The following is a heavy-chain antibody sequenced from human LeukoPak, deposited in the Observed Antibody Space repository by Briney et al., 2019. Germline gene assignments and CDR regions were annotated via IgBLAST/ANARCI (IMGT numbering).Heavy chain of an antibody. CDR3: ARGVDSSGWAVYYYMDV. V-gene: IGHV1-2*06. CDR2: INPNSGGT. D-gene: IGHD3-22*01. CDR1: GYTFTGYY. Sequence: ASVKVSCKASGYTFTGYYMHWVRQAPGQRLEWMGRINPNSGGTNYAQKFQGRVTMTRDTSISTAYMELSRLRSDDTAVYYCARGVDSSGWAVYYYMDVWGKGTTVTVSS. J-gene: IGHJ6*03.